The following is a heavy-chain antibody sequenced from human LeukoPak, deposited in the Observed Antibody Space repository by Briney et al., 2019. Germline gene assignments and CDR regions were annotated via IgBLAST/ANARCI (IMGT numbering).Heavy chain of an antibody. Sequence: SETLSLTCAVSGGSISSSNWWTWLRQSPGKGPEWIGEIYHSGSTNYNPSLKSRVTISVDRSKNQFSLKLTSVTAADTAVYYCARKDDTSTCYFDYWGQGTPVTVSS. V-gene: IGHV4-4*02. J-gene: IGHJ4*02. CDR3: ARKDDTSTCYFDY. D-gene: IGHD3-22*01. CDR2: IYHSGST. CDR1: GGSISSSNW.